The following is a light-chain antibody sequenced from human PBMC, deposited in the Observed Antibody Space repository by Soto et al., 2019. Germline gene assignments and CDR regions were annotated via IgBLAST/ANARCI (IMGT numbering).Light chain of an antibody. Sequence: DIQMTQSASTLSASVGDRVTITCRASQGINSWLAWHQQRPGKAPKLLIYKASSLESGVPSRFSGSGSGTEFTLTIIDLQPDDFATYYCQQYDSYPLTLGQGTRVEIK. V-gene: IGKV1-5*03. J-gene: IGKJ1*01. CDR1: QGINSW. CDR3: QQYDSYPLT. CDR2: KAS.